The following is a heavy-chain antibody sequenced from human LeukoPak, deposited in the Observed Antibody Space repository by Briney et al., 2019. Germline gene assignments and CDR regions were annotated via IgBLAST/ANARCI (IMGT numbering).Heavy chain of an antibody. D-gene: IGHD1-14*01. CDR1: GGSINNYY. J-gene: IGHJ3*02. V-gene: IGHV4-4*07. Sequence: PSETLSLTCTVSGGSINNYYWSWIRQPAGKGLEWIGRIYTRGSTNYNPSLKSRVTMSVDTSKNQFSLKLTSVTAADTAVYYCARDRISINALDMWGQGTMVTVSS. CDR3: ARDRISINALDM. CDR2: IYTRGST.